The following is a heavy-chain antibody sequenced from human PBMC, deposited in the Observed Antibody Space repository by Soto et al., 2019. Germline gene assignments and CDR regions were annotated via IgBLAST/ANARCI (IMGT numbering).Heavy chain of an antibody. J-gene: IGHJ4*02. CDR2: IYYSGST. V-gene: IGHV4-39*01. CDR1: GGSISSSSYY. D-gene: IGHD4-17*01. Sequence: PSETLSLTCTVSGGSISSSSYYWGWIRQPPGKGLEWIGSIYYSGSTYYNPSLKSRVTISVDTSKNQFSLKLSSVTAADTAVYYCARRNYGDFTATDYWGQGTLVTVSS. CDR3: ARRNYGDFTATDY.